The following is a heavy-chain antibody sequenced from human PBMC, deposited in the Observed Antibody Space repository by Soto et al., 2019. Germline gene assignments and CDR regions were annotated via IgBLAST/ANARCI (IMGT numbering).Heavy chain of an antibody. J-gene: IGHJ4*02. CDR3: AHRPRGYSYHFDY. CDR2: IYWDDDE. V-gene: IGHV2-5*02. D-gene: IGHD5-18*01. CDR1: GFSLTTRGVG. Sequence: QITLKESSPMLVKPTQTLTLTCTFSGFSLTTRGVGVGWIRQPPGKALEWLALIYWDDDEGYSPSLKSRLTITTDTSKNQVVLTMINMDPVDTATYYCAHRPRGYSYHFDYWGQGTLVTVSS.